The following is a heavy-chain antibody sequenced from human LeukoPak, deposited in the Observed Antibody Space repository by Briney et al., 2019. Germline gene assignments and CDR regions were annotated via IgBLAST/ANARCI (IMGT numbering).Heavy chain of an antibody. V-gene: IGHV1-2*02. CDR3: ARGVNGPYADWFDP. J-gene: IGHJ5*02. D-gene: IGHD4-17*01. CDR2: INPNSGGT. Sequence: VASVKVSCKASGYTFTGYYIHWVRQAPGQGLEWMGWINPNSGGTNYAQNFQGRVTMTRDTSISTAYMELSRLKSDDTAVYYCARGVNGPYADWFDPWGQGTLVTVSS. CDR1: GYTFTGYY.